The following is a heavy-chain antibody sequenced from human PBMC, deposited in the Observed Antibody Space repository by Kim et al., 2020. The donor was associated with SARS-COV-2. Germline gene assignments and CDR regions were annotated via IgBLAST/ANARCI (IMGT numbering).Heavy chain of an antibody. D-gene: IGHD5-18*01. Sequence: SYIYYADSVKGRFTISRDTAKNSLYLQMNSLRAEETAVYYCARNSYGDYWGQGTLVTVSS. CDR3: ARNSYGDY. J-gene: IGHJ4*02. V-gene: IGHV3-21*01. CDR2: SYI.